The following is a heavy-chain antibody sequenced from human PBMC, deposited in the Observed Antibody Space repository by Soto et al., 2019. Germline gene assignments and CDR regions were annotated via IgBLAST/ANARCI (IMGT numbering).Heavy chain of an antibody. J-gene: IGHJ5*02. D-gene: IGHD3-22*01. CDR1: GGSINSGGYS. Sequence: PSETLSLTCTVSGGSINSGGYSWTWIRQPPGKGLEWIGFIYHTGTTYYNPSLKSRVTISVDRSKNQFSLKLNSVTAADTDVYYCARGVNYYDSSGPSWFDPWGQGALVTVSS. V-gene: IGHV4-30-2*01. CDR3: ARGVNYYDSSGPSWFDP. CDR2: IYHTGTT.